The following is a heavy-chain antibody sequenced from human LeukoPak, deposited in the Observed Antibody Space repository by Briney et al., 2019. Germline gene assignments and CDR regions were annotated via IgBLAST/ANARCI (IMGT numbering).Heavy chain of an antibody. J-gene: IGHJ6*04. CDR1: GGSFSGYH. V-gene: IGHV4-34*01. CDR2: INHSGST. D-gene: IGHD3-16*01. CDR3: ARGGRLGLYYYGMDV. Sequence: KPSETLSLTCAVYGGSFSGYHWSWIRQPPGKGLEWIGEINHSGSTNYNPSLKSRVTISVDTSKNQFSLKLSSVTAADTAVYYCARGGRLGLYYYGMDVWGKGTTVTVSS.